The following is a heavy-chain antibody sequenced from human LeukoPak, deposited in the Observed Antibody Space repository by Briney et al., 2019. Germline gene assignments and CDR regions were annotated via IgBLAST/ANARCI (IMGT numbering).Heavy chain of an antibody. V-gene: IGHV4-59*01. CDR1: GGSIRSYY. D-gene: IGHD3-3*01. CDR2: IYSTVNT. Sequence: PSETLSLTCSVSGGSIRSYYWSWIRQPPGKGLEWIGYIYSTVNTNYNPSLRSRVSMSVDTSKNQFSLKLSSVAGADTAVYFCARNDSYDFMVPDFWGQGTLVTVSS. J-gene: IGHJ4*02. CDR3: ARNDSYDFMVPDF.